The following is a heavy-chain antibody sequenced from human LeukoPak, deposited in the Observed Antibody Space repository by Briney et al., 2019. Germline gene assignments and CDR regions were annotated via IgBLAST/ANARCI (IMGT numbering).Heavy chain of an antibody. D-gene: IGHD1-26*01. CDR1: GGTFSSYA. Sequence: SVNVSCKASGGTFSSYAISWVRQAPGQGLEWMGGIIPILGIANYAQKFQGRVTITADKSTSTAYMELSSLRSEDTAVYYCAREGGVPGRYGMDVWGQGTTVTVSS. CDR2: IIPILGIA. CDR3: AREGGVPGRYGMDV. V-gene: IGHV1-69*10. J-gene: IGHJ6*02.